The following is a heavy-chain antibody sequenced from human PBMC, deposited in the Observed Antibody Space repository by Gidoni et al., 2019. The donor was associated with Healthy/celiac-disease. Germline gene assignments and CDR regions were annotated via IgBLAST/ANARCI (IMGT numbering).Heavy chain of an antibody. CDR1: GFTFSSYA. Sequence: EVQLLESGGGLVQPGGSLRLSCAASGFTFSSYAMSWVRPAPGKGLEWASAISGSGGSTYYADSVKGRFTISRDNSKNTLYLQMNSLRAEDTAVYYCAKDYDFWSPPKGYWGQGTLVTVSS. CDR2: ISGSGGST. CDR3: AKDYDFWSPPKGY. D-gene: IGHD3-3*01. V-gene: IGHV3-23*01. J-gene: IGHJ4*02.